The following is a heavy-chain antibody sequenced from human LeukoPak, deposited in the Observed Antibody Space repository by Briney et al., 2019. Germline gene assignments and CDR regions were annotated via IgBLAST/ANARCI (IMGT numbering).Heavy chain of an antibody. V-gene: IGHV3-30*18. J-gene: IGHJ1*01. Sequence: GGSLRLSCAASGFTFSSYGMPWVRQAPGKGLEWVAVISYDGSNKYYADSVKGRFTISRDNSKNTLYLQMNSLRAEDTAVYYCAKQEYFQHWGQGTLVTVSS. CDR3: AKQEYFQH. CDR1: GFTFSSYG. CDR2: ISYDGSNK.